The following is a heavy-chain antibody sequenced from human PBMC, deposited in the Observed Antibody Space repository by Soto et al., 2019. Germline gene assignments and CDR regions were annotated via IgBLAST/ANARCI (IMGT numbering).Heavy chain of an antibody. CDR1: GGSISTGGYY. J-gene: IGHJ4*02. CDR2: IYYSGST. D-gene: IGHD4-17*01. CDR3: ARGLSVTLFDI. Sequence: QVQLQESGPGLVKPSQTLSLTCTVSGGSISTGGYYWTWIRQHPGKGLEWIGYIYYSGSTYYNPSLKSRVNISVDTSKKQFSLKLSSVTAADTAVYYCARGLSVTLFDIWGQGTLVTVSS. V-gene: IGHV4-31*03.